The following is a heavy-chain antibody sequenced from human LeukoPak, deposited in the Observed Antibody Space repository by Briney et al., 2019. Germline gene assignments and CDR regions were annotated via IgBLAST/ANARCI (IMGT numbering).Heavy chain of an antibody. D-gene: IGHD5-18*01. J-gene: IGHJ4*02. CDR2: IYYSGST. Sequence: PSETLSLTCTVSGGSISSYYWSWIRQPPGKGLEWIGYIYYSGSTNYNPSLKSRVTISVDTSKNQFSLKLSSVTAADTAVYYCARDHGIPLPQEREYYFDYWGQGTLVTVSS. CDR3: ARDHGIPLPQEREYYFDY. CDR1: GGSISSYY. V-gene: IGHV4-59*12.